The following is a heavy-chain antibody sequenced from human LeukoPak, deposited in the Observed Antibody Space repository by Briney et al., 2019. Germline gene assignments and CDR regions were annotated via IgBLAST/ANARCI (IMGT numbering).Heavy chain of an antibody. D-gene: IGHD1-26*01. CDR1: GFTVSSNY. CDR3: ARQKQSHGNFDY. J-gene: IGHJ4*02. V-gene: IGHV3-13*01. CDR2: LGIAGDT. Sequence: PGGSLRLSCAASGFTVSSNYMSWVRQPIGKGLEWVSALGIAGDTFYPGSVKGRFTISRENAKNSLYLQMNSLRAEDTAMYYCARQKQSHGNFDYWGQGTLVTVSS.